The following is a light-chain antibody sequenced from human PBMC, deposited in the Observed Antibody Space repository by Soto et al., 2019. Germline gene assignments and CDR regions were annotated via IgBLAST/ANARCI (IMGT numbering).Light chain of an antibody. CDR3: SSYTTSSTLV. V-gene: IGLV1-44*01. CDR2: SSI. Sequence: QAVVTQPPSASGTAGQRVTISCSGSSSNIGSNTVNWYQQFPGTAPKLLIYSSILRPSGVPDRFSGSKSGTSASLAISGLQSEDEGNYYCSSYTTSSTLVFGGGTKVTVL. J-gene: IGLJ2*01. CDR1: SSNIGSNT.